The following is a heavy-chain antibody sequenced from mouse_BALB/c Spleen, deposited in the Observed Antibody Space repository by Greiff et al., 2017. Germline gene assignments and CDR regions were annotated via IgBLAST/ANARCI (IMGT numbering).Heavy chain of an antibody. CDR1: GFTFTDYY. CDR2: IRNKANGYTT. J-gene: IGHJ2*01. CDR3: ARLRREEYFDY. V-gene: IGHV7-3*02. Sequence: EVKLEESGGGLVQPGGSLRLSCATSGFTFTDYYMSWVRQPPGKALEWLGFIRNKANGYTTEYSASVKGRFTISRDNSQSILYLQMNTLRAEDSATYYCARLRREEYFDYWGQGTTLTVSS. D-gene: IGHD2-12*01.